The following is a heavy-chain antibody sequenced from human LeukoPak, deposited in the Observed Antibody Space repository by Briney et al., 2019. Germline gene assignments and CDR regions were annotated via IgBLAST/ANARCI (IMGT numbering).Heavy chain of an antibody. J-gene: IGHJ4*02. CDR3: ASTPKYDSSGYYRDY. CDR1: GGTFSSYA. D-gene: IGHD3-22*01. V-gene: IGHV1-18*01. Sequence: ASVKVSCKASGGTFSSYAISWVRQAPGQGLEWMGWISAYNGNTNYAQKLQGRVTMTTDTSTSTAYMELRSLRSDDTAVYYCASTPKYDSSGYYRDYWGQGTLVTVSS. CDR2: ISAYNGNT.